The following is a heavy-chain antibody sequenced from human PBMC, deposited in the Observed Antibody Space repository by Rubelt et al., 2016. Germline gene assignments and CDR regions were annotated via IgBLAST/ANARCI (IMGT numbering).Heavy chain of an antibody. J-gene: IGHJ4*02. V-gene: IGHV3-48*02. CDR3: ATQGYCSSTSCYGAY. CDR2: ISSSSSTI. Sequence: EVQLVESGGGLVQPGGSLRLSCAASGFTFSSYSMNWVRQAPGKGLEWVSYISSSSSTIYYADSVKGRFTIARDNAKNSLYLQRNSLRDEDTAVYYCATQGYCSSTSCYGAYWGQGTLVTVSS. D-gene: IGHD2-2*01. CDR1: GFTFSSYS.